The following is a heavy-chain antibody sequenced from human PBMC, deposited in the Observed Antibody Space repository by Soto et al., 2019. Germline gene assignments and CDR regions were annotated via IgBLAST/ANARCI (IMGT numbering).Heavy chain of an antibody. Sequence: SETLSLTCTVPGGSVSSGSYYWSWVRQPPGKGLEWTGYIYYSGSTKYKYSLKRRVTISVDTSKNQFFLKLTSVTAADTAVYYCARSIEGYYYDTSAYAAGLDHWGQGTLVTVSS. J-gene: IGHJ4*02. CDR3: ARSIEGYYYDTSAYAAGLDH. D-gene: IGHD3-22*01. CDR1: GGSVSSGSYY. CDR2: IYYSGST. V-gene: IGHV4-61*01.